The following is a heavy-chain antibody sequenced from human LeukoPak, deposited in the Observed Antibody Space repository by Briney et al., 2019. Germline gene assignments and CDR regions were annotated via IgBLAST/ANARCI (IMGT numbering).Heavy chain of an antibody. CDR2: ISSSSSTI. V-gene: IGHV3-48*01. CDR3: ARGSGYYPLFNY. D-gene: IGHD3-22*01. CDR1: GFTFSSYS. J-gene: IGHJ4*01. Sequence: GGSLSLSCAASGFTFSSYSMNWVRQAPGKGLEWVSYISSSSSTIYYADPVKGRFTISRDNSKNTLYLQMNSLRAEDTAVYYCARGSGYYPLFNYVCHGTLVTVSS.